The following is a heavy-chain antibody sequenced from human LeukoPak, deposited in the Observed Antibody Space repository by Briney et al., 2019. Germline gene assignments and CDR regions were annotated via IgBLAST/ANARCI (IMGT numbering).Heavy chain of an antibody. Sequence: SSVKVSCKASGYTFISYGITWVRQAPGQGLEWMGWISPYTTKTNYAQSLQGRVTMTTDTSTSTAYMELRSLRSDDTAVYYCAREGGVGPTAPPDYYSYQMDVWGKGTTVTVSS. J-gene: IGHJ6*03. CDR3: AREGGVGPTAPPDYYSYQMDV. CDR2: ISPYTTKT. D-gene: IGHD1-26*01. CDR1: GYTFISYG. V-gene: IGHV1-18*01.